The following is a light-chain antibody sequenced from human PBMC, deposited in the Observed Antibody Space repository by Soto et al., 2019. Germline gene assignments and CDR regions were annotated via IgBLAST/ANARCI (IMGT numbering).Light chain of an antibody. J-gene: IGKJ4*01. V-gene: IGKV3-15*01. CDR3: QQYNSWPLT. Sequence: EIVLRQSPATLSVSPGERATLSCRASQSLSSNLAWYQQKVGQPPRLLIYAASTRATGIPARLTGRESGTEFTLTISSPQSEDFAVYYCQQYNSWPLTFGGGTKVDIK. CDR2: AAS. CDR1: QSLSSN.